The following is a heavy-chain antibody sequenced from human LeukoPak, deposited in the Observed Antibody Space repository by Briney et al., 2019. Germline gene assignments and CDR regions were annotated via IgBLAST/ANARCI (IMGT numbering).Heavy chain of an antibody. J-gene: IGHJ3*02. Sequence: GGSLRLSCAASGFTFSSYSMNWVRQASGKGLEWGSYISSSSSTIYYADSVKGRFTISRDNAKNSLYLQMNSLRAEDTAVYYCARDAPIAAAGPRAFDIWGQGTMLTVSS. D-gene: IGHD6-13*01. CDR2: ISSSSSTI. CDR3: ARDAPIAAAGPRAFDI. CDR1: GFTFSSYS. V-gene: IGHV3-48*04.